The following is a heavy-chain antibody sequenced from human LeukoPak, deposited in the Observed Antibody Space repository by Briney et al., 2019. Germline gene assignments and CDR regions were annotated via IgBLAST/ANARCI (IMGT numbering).Heavy chain of an antibody. V-gene: IGHV3-7*01. CDR1: GFIFSSNW. CDR2: IKPDGSEK. Sequence: PGGSLRLSCAVSGFIFSSNWMSWVRQAPGKGLEWVANIKPDGSEKYYVDSVKGRFSISRDNAKNSLYLQMNNLRAEDTAIYYCARHLTYFDCWGQGTLVTVSS. CDR3: ARHLTYFDC. J-gene: IGHJ4*02.